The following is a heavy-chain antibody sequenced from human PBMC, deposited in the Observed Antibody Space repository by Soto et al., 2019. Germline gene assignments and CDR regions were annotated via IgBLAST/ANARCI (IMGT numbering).Heavy chain of an antibody. Sequence: LSLTCTVSGGSTSSGDYYWSWIRQPPGKGLEWIGYIYYSGSTYYNPSLKSRVTISVDTSKNQFSLKLSSVTAADTAVYYCARDGSGSYIGHYYYYYGMDVWGQGTTVTVSS. J-gene: IGHJ6*02. CDR2: IYYSGST. CDR3: ARDGSGSYIGHYYYYYGMDV. D-gene: IGHD3-10*01. CDR1: GGSTSSGDYY. V-gene: IGHV4-30-4*01.